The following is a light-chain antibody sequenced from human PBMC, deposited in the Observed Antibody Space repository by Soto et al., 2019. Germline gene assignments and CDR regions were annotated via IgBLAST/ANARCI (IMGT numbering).Light chain of an antibody. CDR1: SSDVGTFNL. CDR2: EVI. CDR3: CSYVGSSVYV. Sequence: QSALTQVASVSGSPGQSITISCTATSSDVGTFNLVSWYQQHPGKAPRLMIYEVIKRPSGVSNRFSGFKSGNTASLTISGLQSEYEADYYCCSYVGSSVYVFGTGTKLTVL. V-gene: IGLV2-23*02. J-gene: IGLJ1*01.